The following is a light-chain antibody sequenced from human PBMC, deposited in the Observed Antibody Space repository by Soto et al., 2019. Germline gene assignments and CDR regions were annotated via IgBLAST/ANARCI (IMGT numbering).Light chain of an antibody. V-gene: IGKV3-20*01. CDR1: QSVDSSY. Sequence: ENVLTQSPGTLSLSPGERATLSCRASQSVDSSYLAWYQQKPGQAARLLIYGTSSRATGISDRFSGSGSGTDFALTINRLEPEDFAVYYCQQYDNSLYTFGQGTKLEIK. CDR2: GTS. CDR3: QQYDNSLYT. J-gene: IGKJ2*01.